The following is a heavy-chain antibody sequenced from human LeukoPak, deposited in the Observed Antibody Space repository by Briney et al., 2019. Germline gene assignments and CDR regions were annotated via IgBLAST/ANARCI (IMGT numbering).Heavy chain of an antibody. Sequence: GGSLRLSCAGSGFTFSNYALIWVRQAPGRGLEWVSAIKGSGSFTKYADSVTGRFTISRDNSKNMLYLQMSSLTADDTVIYYCARDPNGDYIGAFDFGGQGTMVTVSS. CDR3: ARDPNGDYIGAFDF. J-gene: IGHJ3*01. D-gene: IGHD4-17*01. CDR1: GFTFSNYA. V-gene: IGHV3-23*01. CDR2: IKGSGSFT.